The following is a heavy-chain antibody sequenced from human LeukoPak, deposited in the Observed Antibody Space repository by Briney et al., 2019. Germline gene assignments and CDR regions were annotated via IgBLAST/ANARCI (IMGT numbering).Heavy chain of an antibody. CDR3: AKDGSWSCTD. CDR1: GFSIRGHN. Sequence: GGSLRLSCAASGFSIRGHNMHWVRQALGKGLEWVAYIAHHGNNKYYADSVKGRFTISRDNSKGSLYLQMNSLRADDTAVYYCAKDGSWSCTDWGQGTLVRVSS. V-gene: IGHV3-30*02. D-gene: IGHD2-8*02. CDR2: IAHHGNNK. J-gene: IGHJ4*02.